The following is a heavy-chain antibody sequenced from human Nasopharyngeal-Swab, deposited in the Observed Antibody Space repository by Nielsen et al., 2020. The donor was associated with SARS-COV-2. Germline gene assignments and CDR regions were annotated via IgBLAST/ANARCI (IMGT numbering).Heavy chain of an antibody. CDR1: GFSFSSYS. J-gene: IGHJ4*02. D-gene: IGHD3-16*01. CDR2: ISSSGTTI. V-gene: IGHV3-48*02. CDR3: ARVAYDYVWGSHDFDY. Sequence: GESLKISCAASGFSFSSYSMNWVRQAPGKGLEWVSYISSSGTTIYYADSVKGRFTISRDNAKNSLFLQMNSLRDEDTAMYYCARVAYDYVWGSHDFDYWGQGTLVTVSS.